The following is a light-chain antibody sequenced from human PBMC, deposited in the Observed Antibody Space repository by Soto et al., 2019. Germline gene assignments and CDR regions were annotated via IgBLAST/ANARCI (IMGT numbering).Light chain of an antibody. V-gene: IGKV1-39*01. CDR1: QSINIY. Sequence: IQMTQSPSSLSASVGDRVTVTCRASQSINIYLNWYQQKPGKAPTLLIYAASNLQSGVPSRFSGGGSRTDSTLTISSLQAEDSATYYCQQSYRSPYTFGQGTKLEIK. CDR3: QQSYRSPYT. J-gene: IGKJ2*01. CDR2: AAS.